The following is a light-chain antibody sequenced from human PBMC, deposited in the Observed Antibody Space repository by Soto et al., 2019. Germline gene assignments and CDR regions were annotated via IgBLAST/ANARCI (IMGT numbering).Light chain of an antibody. Sequence: QSLLTQPPSVSGAPGQRVTISCTGRSSNIGAGYDVHWYQHLPGTAPKLLIYGNINRPSGVPDRFSGSKSGTSASLAITGLQADDEADYYCQSYDSSLSGWVFGGGTKVTVL. J-gene: IGLJ3*02. CDR3: QSYDSSLSGWV. CDR2: GNI. V-gene: IGLV1-40*01. CDR1: SSNIGAGYD.